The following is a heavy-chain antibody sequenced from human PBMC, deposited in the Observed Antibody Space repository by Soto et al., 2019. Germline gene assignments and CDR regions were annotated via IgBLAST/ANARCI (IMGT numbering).Heavy chain of an antibody. CDR3: AKDSSSSWWANWFDP. V-gene: IGHV3-23*01. CDR1: GFTFSSYA. D-gene: IGHD6-13*01. J-gene: IGHJ5*02. Sequence: GGSLRLSCAASGFTFSSYAMSWVRQAPGKGLEWVSAISGSGGSTYYADSVKGRFTISRDNSKNTLYLQMNSLRAEDTAVYYCAKDSSSSWWANWFDPWGQGTLVTVSS. CDR2: ISGSGGST.